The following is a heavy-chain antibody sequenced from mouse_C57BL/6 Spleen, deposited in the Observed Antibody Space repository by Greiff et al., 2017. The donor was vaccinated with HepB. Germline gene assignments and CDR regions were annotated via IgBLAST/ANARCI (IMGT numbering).Heavy chain of an antibody. V-gene: IGHV14-3*01. CDR3: ARDFSGYFDY. D-gene: IGHD3-1*01. CDR2: IDPANGNT. CDR1: GFNIKDYY. Sequence: VQLQQSGAELVRPGASVKLSCTASGFNIKDYYMHWVKQRPEQGLEWIGRIDPANGNTKYAPKFQGKATITADTSSNTAYLQLSSLTSEDTAIYYCARDFSGYFDYWGQGTTLTVSS. J-gene: IGHJ2*01.